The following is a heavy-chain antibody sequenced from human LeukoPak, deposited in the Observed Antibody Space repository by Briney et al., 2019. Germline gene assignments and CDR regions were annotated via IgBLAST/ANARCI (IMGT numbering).Heavy chain of an antibody. Sequence: ASVKVSCKASGYTFTSYAMHWVRQAPGQRLEWMGWINTGNGNTKYSQKFQGRVTITRDTSASTAYMELSSLRSEDTAVYYCARAAHYGDFQHWGQGTLVTVSS. CDR3: ARAAHYGDFQH. D-gene: IGHD3-10*01. CDR2: INTGNGNT. J-gene: IGHJ1*01. CDR1: GYTFTSYA. V-gene: IGHV1-3*04.